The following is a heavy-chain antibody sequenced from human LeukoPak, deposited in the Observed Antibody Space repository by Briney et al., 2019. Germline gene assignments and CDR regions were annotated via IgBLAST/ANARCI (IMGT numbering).Heavy chain of an antibody. D-gene: IGHD3-22*01. CDR3: AKPYYDSSTLDI. CDR2: TSGSGGST. CDR1: GFTFSSYA. Sequence: GASLRPSCAASGFTFSSYAMSWVRQAPGKGRGCVSATSGSGGSTYYADSVKGRFTISRDNSKKTLNLQMNSLRAEDTAVYYCAKPYYDSSTLDIWGEGTMVTVSS. V-gene: IGHV3-23*01. J-gene: IGHJ3*02.